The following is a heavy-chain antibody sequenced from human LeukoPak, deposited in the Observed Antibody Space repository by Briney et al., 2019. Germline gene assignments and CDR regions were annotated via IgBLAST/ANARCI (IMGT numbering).Heavy chain of an antibody. V-gene: IGHV4-59*01. Sequence: SETLSLTCAVYGASLSGYYWTWIRQPPGKGLEWIGYIYYSGSTNYNPSLKSRVTISVDTSKNQFSLKLSSVTAADTAVYYCARLQYSSSSANFDYWGQGTLVTVSS. D-gene: IGHD6-6*01. CDR1: GASLSGYY. CDR2: IYYSGST. CDR3: ARLQYSSSSANFDY. J-gene: IGHJ4*02.